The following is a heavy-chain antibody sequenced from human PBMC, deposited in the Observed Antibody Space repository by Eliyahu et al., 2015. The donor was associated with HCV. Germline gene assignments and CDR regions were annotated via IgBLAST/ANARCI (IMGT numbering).Heavy chain of an antibody. CDR3: VAAPITGIHFDY. D-gene: IGHD1-14*01. J-gene: IGHJ4*02. Sequence: EAYLVESGGGLVQPGRSLXLXXXASGXXFDDYAMHWVRQVPGKGLEWVSGITWNSDALDYADSVKGRFTISRDNARNLLFLEMNNLRADDTALYSCVAAPITGIHFDYWGQGALVTVSS. V-gene: IGHV3-9*01. CDR2: ITWNSDAL. CDR1: GXXFDDYA.